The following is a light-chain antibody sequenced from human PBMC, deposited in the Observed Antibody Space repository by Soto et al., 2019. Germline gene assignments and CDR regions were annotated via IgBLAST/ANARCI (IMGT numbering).Light chain of an antibody. CDR1: QSVRSSF. CDR2: DAS. J-gene: IGKJ1*01. CDR3: QQYGSSPKT. V-gene: IGKV3-20*01. Sequence: EIVLTQSPGTLSLSPGERATLSCRASQSVRSSFLAWYQQKPGQAPRLLIYDASSRATGIPDRFSGSESGTDFTLTISRLEPDDFAVYYCQQYGSSPKTFGQGTKVEIK.